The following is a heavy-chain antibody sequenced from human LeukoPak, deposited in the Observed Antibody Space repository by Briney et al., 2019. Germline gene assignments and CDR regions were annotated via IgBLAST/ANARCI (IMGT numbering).Heavy chain of an antibody. J-gene: IGHJ4*02. Sequence: PGGSLRLSRAASGFTFSSYAMSWVRQAPGKGPEWVSSISGSGGSTYYADSVKGRITISRDNSKSTLDLQMSSLRAEDTAVYYCVKLNYDFWSAPDYWGQGTLVTVSS. CDR3: VKLNYDFWSAPDY. V-gene: IGHV3-23*01. CDR2: ISGSGGST. D-gene: IGHD3-3*01. CDR1: GFTFSSYA.